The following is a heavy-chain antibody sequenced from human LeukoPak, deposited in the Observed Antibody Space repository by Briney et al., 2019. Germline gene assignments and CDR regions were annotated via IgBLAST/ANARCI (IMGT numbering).Heavy chain of an antibody. CDR3: ARVVVVPAAISSSEEASYYFDY. Sequence: GASVKVSCKASGGTFSSYAISWVRQAPGQGLEWMGGIIPIFGTANYAQKFQGRVTITTDESTSTAYMELSSLRSEDTAVYYCARVVVVPAAISSSEEASYYFDYWGQGTLVTVSS. CDR1: GGTFSSYA. D-gene: IGHD2-2*01. J-gene: IGHJ4*02. V-gene: IGHV1-69*05. CDR2: IIPIFGTA.